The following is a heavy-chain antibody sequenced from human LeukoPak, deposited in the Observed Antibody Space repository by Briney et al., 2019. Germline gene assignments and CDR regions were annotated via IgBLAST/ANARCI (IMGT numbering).Heavy chain of an antibody. CDR2: IGPNSGDT. D-gene: IGHD5-18*01. V-gene: IGHV1-2*06. CDR1: GYTFTGYY. J-gene: IGHJ4*02. CDR3: ARSGVDTYGLQASGDFDY. Sequence: EASVKDSFKASGYTFTGYYVHWVRQAPGQGLEWMGRIGPNSGDTNYAQKFQGRVTMTRDTSSSTAYMELSRLRSDDTAVYYCARSGVDTYGLQASGDFDYWGQGILVTVSS.